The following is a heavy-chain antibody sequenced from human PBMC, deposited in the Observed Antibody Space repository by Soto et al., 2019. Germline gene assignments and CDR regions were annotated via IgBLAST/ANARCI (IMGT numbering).Heavy chain of an antibody. CDR2: INAGNGNT. CDR1: GDTFTSYA. J-gene: IGHJ4*02. Sequence: ASVKVSCKASGDTFTSYAMHWVRQAPGQRLEWMGWINAGNGNTKYSQKFQGRVTITRDTSASTAYMELSSLRSEDTAVYYCARDLHRWLAVAVNYFDYWGQGTLVTVSS. V-gene: IGHV1-3*01. CDR3: ARDLHRWLAVAVNYFDY. D-gene: IGHD6-19*01.